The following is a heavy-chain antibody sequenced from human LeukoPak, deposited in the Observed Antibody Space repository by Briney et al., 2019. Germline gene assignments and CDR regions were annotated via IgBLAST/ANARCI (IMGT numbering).Heavy chain of an antibody. Sequence: SETLSLTCAVSGYSISSGYYWGWIRQPPGKGLEWIGSIYHSGSTYYNPSLKSRVTISVDTSKNQFSLKLSSVTAADTAVYYCARRFGMATNLDYWGQGTLVTVSS. CDR2: IYHSGST. V-gene: IGHV4-38-2*01. CDR1: GYSISSGYY. J-gene: IGHJ4*02. CDR3: ARRFGMATNLDY. D-gene: IGHD5-24*01.